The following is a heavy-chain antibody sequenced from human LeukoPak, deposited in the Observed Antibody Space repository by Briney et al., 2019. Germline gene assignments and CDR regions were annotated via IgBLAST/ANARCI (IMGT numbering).Heavy chain of an antibody. J-gene: IGHJ6*02. CDR2: IYPGDSDT. CDR1: GYSFTSYW. Sequence: GESLKISCKGSGYSFTSYWIGWVRQMPGKGLEWMGIIYPGDSDTRYSPSFQGQVTISADKSISTAYLQWSSLKASDTAMYYCARYLGYCSGGSCYYSHGRELPGTDVWGQGTTVTVSS. V-gene: IGHV5-51*01. CDR3: ARYLGYCSGGSCYYSHGRELPGTDV. D-gene: IGHD2-15*01.